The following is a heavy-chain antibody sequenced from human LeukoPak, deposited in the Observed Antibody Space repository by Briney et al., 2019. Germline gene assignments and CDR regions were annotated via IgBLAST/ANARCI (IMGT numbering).Heavy chain of an antibody. J-gene: IGHJ4*02. Sequence: GSLRLSCAASGFTFSSYWMSWVRQAPGKGLEWVANIKQDGSEKYYVDSVKGQFTISRDNAKNSLYLQMNSLRAEDTAVYYCARDHSDTAMDLYYFDYWGQGTLVTVSS. V-gene: IGHV3-7*01. CDR2: IKQDGSEK. CDR3: ARDHSDTAMDLYYFDY. D-gene: IGHD5-18*01. CDR1: GFTFSSYW.